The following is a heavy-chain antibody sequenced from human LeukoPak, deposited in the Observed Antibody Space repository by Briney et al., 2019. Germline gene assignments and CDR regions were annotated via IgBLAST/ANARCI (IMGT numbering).Heavy chain of an antibody. V-gene: IGHV3-21*01. CDR1: GFTFSNYS. Sequence: GGSLRLSCAASGFTFSNYSMNWVRQAPGKGLEWVSSISSSSYIYYADSVKGRFTISRDNAKNSLYLQMNSLRAEDTAVYYCARAKGEYYYGTLDPWGQGTLVTVSS. CDR2: ISSSSYI. CDR3: ARAKGEYYYGTLDP. D-gene: IGHD3-10*01. J-gene: IGHJ5*02.